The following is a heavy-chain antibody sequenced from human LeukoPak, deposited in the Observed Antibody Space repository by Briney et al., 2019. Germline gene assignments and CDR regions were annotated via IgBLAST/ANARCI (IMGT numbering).Heavy chain of an antibody. V-gene: IGHV3-23*01. J-gene: IGHJ4*02. CDR2: ISGSGGST. Sequence: PGGSLRLSCAASGFTFSSYAMSWVRQAPGKGLEWVSAISGSGGSTYYADSVKGRFTISRDNSKNTLYLQMNSLRAEDTAVYYCAKDGSIAVAGIEDYWGQGTLVTVSS. CDR3: AKDGSIAVAGIEDY. CDR1: GFTFSSYA. D-gene: IGHD6-19*01.